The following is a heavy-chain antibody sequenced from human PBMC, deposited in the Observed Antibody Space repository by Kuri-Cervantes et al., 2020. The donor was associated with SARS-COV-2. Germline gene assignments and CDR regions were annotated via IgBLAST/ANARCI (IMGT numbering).Heavy chain of an antibody. Sequence: GGSLRLSCKGSGYSFTGYWIGWVRHMPGKGLEWMGVVYPGDSDTDYSPSFKGQVTIPADKSLNTAYLQWSSLKPSDTAMYYCARFSGGSSGYDYWGQGTLVTVSS. CDR3: ARFSGGSSGYDY. V-gene: IGHV5-51*01. D-gene: IGHD5-18*01. CDR1: GYSFTGYW. CDR2: VYPGDSDT. J-gene: IGHJ4*02.